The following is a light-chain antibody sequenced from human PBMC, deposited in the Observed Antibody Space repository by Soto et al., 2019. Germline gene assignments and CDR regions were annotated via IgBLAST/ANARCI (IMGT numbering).Light chain of an antibody. J-gene: IGLJ3*02. CDR3: SSFASSNTWV. Sequence: QSALTQPPSASGSPGQSVTISCTGTSSDFGAYNYVSWYQQHAGKAPKLVIYEVTKRPSGVPDRFSGSKPANTASLTVSGLQAEDEADYYCSSFASSNTWVFGGGTKLTVL. CDR2: EVT. V-gene: IGLV2-8*01. CDR1: SSDFGAYNY.